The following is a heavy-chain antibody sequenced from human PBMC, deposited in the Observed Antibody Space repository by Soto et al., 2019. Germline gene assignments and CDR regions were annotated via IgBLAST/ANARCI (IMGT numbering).Heavy chain of an antibody. CDR1: GGSISSGCYY. Sequence: SETLSLTFAVSGGSISSGCYYWSWIRQPPGKGLEWIGSIYYSGSTHCNPSLKSRVTISVDTSKNQFSLKLSSVTAADTAVYYCSRHDYGDYVFDYWGQGTLVTVSS. CDR2: IYYSGST. J-gene: IGHJ4*02. CDR3: SRHDYGDYVFDY. D-gene: IGHD4-17*01. V-gene: IGHV4-39*01.